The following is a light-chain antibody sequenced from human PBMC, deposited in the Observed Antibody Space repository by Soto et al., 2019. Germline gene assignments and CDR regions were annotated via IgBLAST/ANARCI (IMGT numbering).Light chain of an antibody. CDR1: HNIERW. Sequence: QMTQSPSTLSASVGDRVTITCRASHNIERWMAWYQQKPGRAPSLLIFDATTLHSGVPSRFSGGGSGTEFTLTINGLQPDYFATYYCQQFAKSSTFGQGTTVEIK. J-gene: IGKJ1*01. CDR3: QQFAKSST. CDR2: DAT. V-gene: IGKV1-5*01.